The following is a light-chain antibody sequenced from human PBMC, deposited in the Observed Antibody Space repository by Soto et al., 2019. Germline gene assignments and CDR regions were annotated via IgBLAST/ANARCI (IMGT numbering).Light chain of an antibody. CDR3: LQHNSYHIT. J-gene: IGKJ5*01. CDR2: DIY. V-gene: IGKV1-17*01. CDR1: QDINKF. Sequence: DIQITQSPSALSASVGDRVTITCQASQDINKFLIWYQQRPGKAPKRLIFDIYNLESGVPSRFSGSGSETQFTLTISSLQPEDIAIYYCLQHNSYHITFGQGTRLEIK.